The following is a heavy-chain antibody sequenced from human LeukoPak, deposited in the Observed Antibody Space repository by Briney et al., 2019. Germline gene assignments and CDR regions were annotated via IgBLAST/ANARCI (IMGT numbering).Heavy chain of an antibody. J-gene: IGHJ4*02. CDR1: GGSISSDY. D-gene: IGHD3-16*02. CDR2: IFSSGST. Sequence: SETLSLTCAVSGGSISSDYWTWIRQPPGKGLEWIGYIFSSGSTNSNPSLKSRVTISIDTSKNQFSLKLSSVTAADTAVYYCAREGGSYRPLDYSGQGTLVTVSS. V-gene: IGHV4-4*08. CDR3: AREGGSYRPLDY.